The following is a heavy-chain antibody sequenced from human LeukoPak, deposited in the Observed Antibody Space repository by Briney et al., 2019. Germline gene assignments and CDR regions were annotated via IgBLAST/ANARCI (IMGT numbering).Heavy chain of an antibody. Sequence: EASVKVSCKASGGTFSSYAISWVRQAPGQGLEWMGWINPNSGGTNYAQKFQGRVTMTRDTSISTAYMKLSRLRSDDTAVYYCAREFGFGATGYWGQGTLVTVSS. J-gene: IGHJ4*02. CDR1: GGTFSSYA. V-gene: IGHV1-2*02. D-gene: IGHD1-26*01. CDR2: INPNSGGT. CDR3: AREFGFGATGY.